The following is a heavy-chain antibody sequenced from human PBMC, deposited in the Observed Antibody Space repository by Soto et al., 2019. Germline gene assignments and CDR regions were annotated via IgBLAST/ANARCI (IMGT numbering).Heavy chain of an antibody. Sequence: ASETLSLTCTVSGGSIGSGGSISNGGYYWRWIRQPPGKGLEWIGEINDGGTSNCNPSLKSRAIISGDTSKNQFSLKLTSVTAEDTALYFCASSSFLRSGALFPGLDVWGQGTTVTVPS. CDR3: ASSSFLRSGALFPGLDV. CDR1: GGSIGSGGSISNGGYY. CDR2: INDGGTS. V-gene: IGHV4-39*07. J-gene: IGHJ6*02. D-gene: IGHD3-10*01.